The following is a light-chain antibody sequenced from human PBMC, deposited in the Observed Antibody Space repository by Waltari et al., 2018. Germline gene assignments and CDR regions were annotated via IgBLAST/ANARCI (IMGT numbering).Light chain of an antibody. Sequence: QSALTQPASVSGSPGQSITLSCTGPSSNVGFYNLVSWYQQHPNKAPKLTIYEVLERPSGVSNRFPGSKSGNAASLTISGRQAEDEADYYCCSYAGRNIWVFGGGTKRTVL. J-gene: IGLJ3*02. CDR3: CSYAGRNIWV. V-gene: IGLV2-23*02. CDR2: EVL. CDR1: SSNVGFYNL.